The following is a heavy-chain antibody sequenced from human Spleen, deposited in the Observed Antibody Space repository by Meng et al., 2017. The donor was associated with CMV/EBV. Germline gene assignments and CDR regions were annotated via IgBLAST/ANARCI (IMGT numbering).Heavy chain of an antibody. CDR2: ISAYNGSA. V-gene: IGHV1-18*04. Sequence: ASVKVSCKASGYTFTSYGITWVRQAPGQGLEWMGWISAYNGSAKSAQKVQGRVTMTTDTSTTTAYMELRSLRSDDTAVYYCARGAHYYDSSGANLMPYWGQGTLVTVSS. J-gene: IGHJ4*02. D-gene: IGHD3-22*01. CDR3: ARGAHYYDSSGANLMPY. CDR1: GYTFTSYG.